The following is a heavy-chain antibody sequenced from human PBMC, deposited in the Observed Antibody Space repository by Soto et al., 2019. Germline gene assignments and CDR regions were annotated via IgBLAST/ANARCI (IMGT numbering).Heavy chain of an antibody. CDR3: AGGEGFKSTYYHYGMDV. CDR2: VSYSGGNN. CDR1: GFSFNVSY. V-gene: IGHV3-30-3*01. Sequence: QVQVVESGGGVVQPGRSLRLSCAASGFSFNVSYIHWVRQAPGQGLEWVAVVSYSGGNNFYADSVKGRFSVSRDDSKNPVDLQMDRLAAGDTAGYYCAGGEGFKSTYYHYGMDVWGRGTTVIVSS. J-gene: IGHJ6*02.